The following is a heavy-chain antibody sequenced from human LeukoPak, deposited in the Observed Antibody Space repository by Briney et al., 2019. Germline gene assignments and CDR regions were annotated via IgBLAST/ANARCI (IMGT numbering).Heavy chain of an antibody. Sequence: PGGSLRLSCAASGFTFSSYGMHWVRQAPGKGLEWVAFIRYDGSNKYYADSVKGRFTISRDNSKNTLYLQMNSLRAEDTAVYYCAKSDRRTMVRGVTIRDHAFDIWGQGTMVTVSS. J-gene: IGHJ3*02. CDR1: GFTFSSYG. CDR3: AKSDRRTMVRGVTIRDHAFDI. CDR2: IRYDGSNK. D-gene: IGHD3-10*01. V-gene: IGHV3-30*02.